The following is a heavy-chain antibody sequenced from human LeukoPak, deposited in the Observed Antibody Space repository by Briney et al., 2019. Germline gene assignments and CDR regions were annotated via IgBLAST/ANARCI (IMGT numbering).Heavy chain of an antibody. D-gene: IGHD3-22*01. CDR3: AKDISEYYYDSSGYSYFDY. Sequence: GGSLRLSCAASGFTFSSYGMHWVRQAPGKGLEWVAFIRYDGSNKYYADSVKGRFTISRDNSKNTLYLQMNSLRAEDTAVYYCAKDISEYYYDSSGYSYFDYWGQGTLVTVSS. CDR2: IRYDGSNK. J-gene: IGHJ4*02. V-gene: IGHV3-30*02. CDR1: GFTFSSYG.